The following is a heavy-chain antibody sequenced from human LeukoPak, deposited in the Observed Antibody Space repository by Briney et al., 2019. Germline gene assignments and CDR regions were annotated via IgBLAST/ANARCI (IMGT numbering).Heavy chain of an antibody. CDR3: ARGRGYVLRFLEWLF. J-gene: IGHJ4*02. CDR2: INHSGST. V-gene: IGHV4-34*01. Sequence: SETLSLTCAVYGGSFSGYYWSWIRQPPGKGPEWIGEINHSGSTNYNPSLKSRVTISVDTSKNQFSLKLSSVTAADTAVYYCARGRGYVLRFLEWLFWGQGTLVTVSS. D-gene: IGHD3-3*01. CDR1: GGSFSGYY.